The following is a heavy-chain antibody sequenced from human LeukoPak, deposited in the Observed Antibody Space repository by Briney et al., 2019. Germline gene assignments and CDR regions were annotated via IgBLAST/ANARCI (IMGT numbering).Heavy chain of an antibody. Sequence: GGSLRLSCAASGFTFSSYGMSWVRQAPGKGLEWVSAISGSGGSTYYADSVKGRFTISRDNSKNTLYLQMNSLRAEDTAVYYCAKDLTYDSSGSLDYWGQGTLVTVSS. D-gene: IGHD3-22*01. CDR2: ISGSGGST. CDR1: GFTFSSYG. CDR3: AKDLTYDSSGSLDY. V-gene: IGHV3-23*01. J-gene: IGHJ4*02.